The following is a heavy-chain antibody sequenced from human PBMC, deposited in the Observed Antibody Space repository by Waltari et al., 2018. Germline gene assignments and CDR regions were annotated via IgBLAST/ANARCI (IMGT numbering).Heavy chain of an antibody. Sequence: QLQLQESGPGLVKPSETLSLTCAVSGGSISSNYWSWIRQPPGKGLEWIGRISGSSGSTDYNPSLTRRVTISTDTSKNQFSLKLRSVTAADTAVYYCARSSRSSGTYYFDYWGQGVLVTVSS. CDR2: ISGSSGST. J-gene: IGHJ4*02. D-gene: IGHD6-19*01. CDR1: GGSISSNY. V-gene: IGHV4-4*07. CDR3: ARSSRSSGTYYFDY.